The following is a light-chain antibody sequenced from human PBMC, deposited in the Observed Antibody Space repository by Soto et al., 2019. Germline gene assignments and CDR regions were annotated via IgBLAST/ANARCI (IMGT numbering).Light chain of an antibody. J-gene: IGKJ1*01. CDR3: QQSYNSPPWT. CDR2: RAS. V-gene: IGKV1-39*01. Sequence: DIQMTQSPSSLSASVGDRVTISCRASQTISTSVNWYQQKPGTAPRLLIYRASSVKSGVPPRFSGSGSGRDFTLTISSLRPEDIATYFCQQSYNSPPWTFGQGTKVEVK. CDR1: QTISTS.